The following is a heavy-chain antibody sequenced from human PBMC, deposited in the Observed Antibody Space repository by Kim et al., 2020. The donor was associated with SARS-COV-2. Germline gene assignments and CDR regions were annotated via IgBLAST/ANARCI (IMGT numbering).Heavy chain of an antibody. CDR2: IYYSGST. CDR3: ARRRSWSDPASNVSPKNNWFDP. Sequence: SETLSLTCTVSGGSISSSSYYWGWIRQPPGKGLEWIGSIYYSGSTYYNPSLKSRVTISVDTSKNQFSLKLSSVTAADTAVYYCARRRSWSDPASNVSPKNNWFDPWGQGTLVTVSS. V-gene: IGHV4-39*07. J-gene: IGHJ5*02. CDR1: GGSISSSSYY. D-gene: IGHD6-13*01.